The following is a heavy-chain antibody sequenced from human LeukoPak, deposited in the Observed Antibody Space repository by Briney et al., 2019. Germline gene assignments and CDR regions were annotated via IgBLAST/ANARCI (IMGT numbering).Heavy chain of an antibody. CDR2: ISYDGSNK. J-gene: IGHJ4*02. Sequence: GGSLRLSCAASGFTFSSYGMHWVRQAPGKGLEWVAVISYDGSNKYYADSVKGRFTISRDNSKNTLYLQMNSLRAEDTAVYYCAKVMRGYCSSTSCSAPDYWGQGTLVTVSS. V-gene: IGHV3-30*18. D-gene: IGHD2-2*01. CDR3: AKVMRGYCSSTSCSAPDY. CDR1: GFTFSSYG.